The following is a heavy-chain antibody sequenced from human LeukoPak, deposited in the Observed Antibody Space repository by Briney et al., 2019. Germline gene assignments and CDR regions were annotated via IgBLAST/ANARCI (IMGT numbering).Heavy chain of an antibody. CDR2: IYGGGNI. Sequence: GGSLRLSCAASGFTVSSNYMNWVRQAPGKGLEWVSVIYGGGNIYYADSVKGRFTISRDNSKNILYLQMNTLRAEDTAVYYCAKGLLYSGSYYGDNFDFWGQGTLVTVSS. J-gene: IGHJ4*02. V-gene: IGHV3-53*01. D-gene: IGHD1-26*01. CDR1: GFTVSSNY. CDR3: AKGLLYSGSYYGDNFDF.